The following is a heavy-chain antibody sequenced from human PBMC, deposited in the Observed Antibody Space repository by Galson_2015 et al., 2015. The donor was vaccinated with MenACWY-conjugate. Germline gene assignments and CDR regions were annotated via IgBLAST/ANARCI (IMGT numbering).Heavy chain of an antibody. V-gene: IGHV3-30*10. D-gene: IGHD5-12*01. Sequence: SLRLSCAASGFRFSSYTFYWVRQSPGKGLEWVAVVSYDASSRYYRDSVQGRCTVSRDNSKNTDSLEMSSLGPEDSAVYYCVRAEGWLRSAFDLWGQGTMVTVSS. CDR2: VSYDASSR. CDR3: VRAEGWLRSAFDL. CDR1: GFRFSSYT. J-gene: IGHJ3*01.